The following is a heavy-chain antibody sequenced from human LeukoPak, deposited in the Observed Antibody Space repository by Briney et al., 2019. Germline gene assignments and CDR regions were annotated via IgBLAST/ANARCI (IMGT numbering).Heavy chain of an antibody. CDR3: ARLGATTVTTLY. D-gene: IGHD4-17*01. CDR2: IYYSGST. V-gene: IGHV4-39*01. J-gene: IGHJ4*02. CDR1: GGSISSSSYY. Sequence: PSETLSLTCTVSGGSISSSSYYWGWIRQPPGKGLEWIGSIYYSGSTYYNPSLKSRVTISVDTSKNQFSLKLSSVTAADTAVYYCARLGATTVTTLYWGQGTLVTVSS.